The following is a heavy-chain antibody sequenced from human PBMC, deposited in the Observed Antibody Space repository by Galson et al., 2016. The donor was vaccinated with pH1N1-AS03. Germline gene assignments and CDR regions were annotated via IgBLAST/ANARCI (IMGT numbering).Heavy chain of an antibody. D-gene: IGHD4-11*01. V-gene: IGHV4-61*01. CDR2: IYHSGST. CDR3: ARDRGTVTPYGMDV. J-gene: IGHJ6*02. Sequence: SETLSLTCTVSGGSVSSGHYYWSWIRQPPGKGLEWIGYIYHSGSTNYNPSLRSQIRISLDTSKNQFSLKLSSVTAADTAVYYCARDRGTVTPYGMDVWGQGITVTVSS. CDR1: GGSVSSGHYY.